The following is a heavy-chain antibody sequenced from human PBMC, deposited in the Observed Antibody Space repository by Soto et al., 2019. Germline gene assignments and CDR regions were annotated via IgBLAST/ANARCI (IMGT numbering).Heavy chain of an antibody. V-gene: IGHV3-23*01. J-gene: IGHJ3*02. CDR1: GFTFSSYA. D-gene: IGHD6-13*01. Sequence: PGGSLRLSCEASGFTFSSYAMSWVRQAPGKGLEWVSAISGSSGSTYYADSVKGRFTISRDNSKNTLYLQMNSLRAEDTAVYYCAKSGGQQLEIRHAFDIWGQGTMVTVSS. CDR2: ISGSSGST. CDR3: AKSGGQQLEIRHAFDI.